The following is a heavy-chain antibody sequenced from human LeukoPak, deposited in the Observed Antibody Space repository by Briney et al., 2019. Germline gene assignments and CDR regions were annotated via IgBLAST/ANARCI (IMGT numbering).Heavy chain of an antibody. Sequence: ASVKVSCKASGYTFTGYYMHWVRQAPGQGLEWMGRINPNSGGTNYAQKFQGRVTMTRDTSISTAYMELSRLRSDDTAVYCCARDEVGSGYDYWGQGTLVTVSS. CDR3: ARDEVGSGYDY. V-gene: IGHV1-2*06. J-gene: IGHJ4*02. CDR2: INPNSGGT. CDR1: GYTFTGYY. D-gene: IGHD5-12*01.